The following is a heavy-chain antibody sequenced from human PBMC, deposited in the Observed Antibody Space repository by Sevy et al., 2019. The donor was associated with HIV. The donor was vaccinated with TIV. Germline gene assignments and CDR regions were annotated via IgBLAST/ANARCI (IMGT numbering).Heavy chain of an antibody. CDR2: INTNTVNP. Sequence: ASVKVSCKASGYTFTSYAMNWVRQAPGQGLEWMGWINTNTVNPTYAQGFTGRFVFSLDTSVSTAYLQISSLKAEDTVVYYCARSNGYSSGWYGNYFDYWGQGTLVTVSS. D-gene: IGHD6-19*01. V-gene: IGHV7-4-1*02. J-gene: IGHJ4*02. CDR1: GYTFTSYA. CDR3: ARSNGYSSGWYGNYFDY.